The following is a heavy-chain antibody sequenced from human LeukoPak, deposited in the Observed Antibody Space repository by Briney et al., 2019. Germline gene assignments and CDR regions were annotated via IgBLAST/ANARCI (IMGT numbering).Heavy chain of an antibody. CDR3: AIHPRLDLLPRAFDI. V-gene: IGHV4-59*08. D-gene: IGHD3-22*01. Sequence: PSETLSLTCTVSGGSISSYYWSWIRQPPGKGLEWIGYIYYSGSTNYNPSLKSRVTISVDTSKNQFSLKLSSVTAADTAVYYCAIHPRLDLLPRAFDIWGQGTMVTVSS. CDR2: IYYSGST. J-gene: IGHJ3*02. CDR1: GGSISSYY.